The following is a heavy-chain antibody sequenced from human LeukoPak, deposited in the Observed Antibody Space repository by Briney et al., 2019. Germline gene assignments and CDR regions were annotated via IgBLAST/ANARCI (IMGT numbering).Heavy chain of an antibody. Sequence: KPSETLSLTCAVYGGSFSGYYWSWIRQPPGKGLEWIGEINHSGSTNYNPSLKSRVTISVDTSKNQFSLKLSSVTAADTAVYYCASRPIAAAGHGGAFDIWGQGTMVTVSS. V-gene: IGHV4-34*01. D-gene: IGHD6-13*01. CDR2: INHSGST. J-gene: IGHJ3*02. CDR3: ASRPIAAAGHGGAFDI. CDR1: GGSFSGYY.